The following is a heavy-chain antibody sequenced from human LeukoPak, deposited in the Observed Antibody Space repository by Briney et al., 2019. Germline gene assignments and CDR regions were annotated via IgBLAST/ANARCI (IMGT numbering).Heavy chain of an antibody. V-gene: IGHV3-21*01. J-gene: IGHJ4*02. D-gene: IGHD2-2*01. CDR1: GFTFSSYG. Sequence: GGSLRLSCAASGFTFSSYGMHWVRQAPEKGLEWVSSISSSSSYIYYADSVKGRFTISRDNAKNSLYLQMNSLRAEDTAVYYCARVPAAIDYWGQGTLVTVSS. CDR3: ARVPAAIDY. CDR2: ISSSSSYI.